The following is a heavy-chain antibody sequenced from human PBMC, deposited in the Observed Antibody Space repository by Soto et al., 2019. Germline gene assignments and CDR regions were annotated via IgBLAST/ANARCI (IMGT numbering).Heavy chain of an antibody. CDR3: ARAMNDFWSGYYFDY. V-gene: IGHV3-7*01. CDR2: IKEDGSEK. CDR1: GFTFSNYW. D-gene: IGHD3-3*01. Sequence: PGGSLRLSCAASGFTFSNYWMTWVRQAPGKGLEWVANIKEDGSEKYYVDSVKGRFAISRDDAKNSLYLQMNSLRAEDTAVYYCARAMNDFWSGYYFDYWGQGTLVTVSS. J-gene: IGHJ4*02.